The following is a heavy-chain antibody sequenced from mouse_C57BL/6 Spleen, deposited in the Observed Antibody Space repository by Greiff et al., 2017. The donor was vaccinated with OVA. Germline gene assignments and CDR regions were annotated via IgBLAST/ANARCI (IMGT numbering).Heavy chain of an antibody. CDR3: ARTTVVAYYFGD. CDR1: GFNIKDYY. J-gene: IGHJ2*01. CDR2: IDPEDGET. V-gene: IGHV14-2*01. D-gene: IGHD1-1*01. Sequence: VQLKQSGAELVKPGASVKLSCTASGFNIKDYYMHWVKQRTEQGLEWIGRIDPEDGETKYAPKFQGKATMTADTSSNTAYLQLSSLTSEDAAVYYCARTTVVAYYFGDWGQGTTLTVST.